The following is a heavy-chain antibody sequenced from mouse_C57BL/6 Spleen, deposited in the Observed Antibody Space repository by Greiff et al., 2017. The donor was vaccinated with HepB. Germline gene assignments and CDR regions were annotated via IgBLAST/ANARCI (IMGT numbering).Heavy chain of an antibody. Sequence: EVQRVESGGGLVKPGGSLKLSCAASGFTFSSYALSWVRQTPEKRLEWVATISDGGSYTYYPDNVKGRFTISRDNAKNNLYLQMSHLKSEDTAMYYCARGNDYYWYFDVWGTGTTVTVSS. V-gene: IGHV5-4*01. CDR2: ISDGGSYT. CDR3: ARGNDYYWYFDV. J-gene: IGHJ1*03. CDR1: GFTFSSYA. D-gene: IGHD2-4*01.